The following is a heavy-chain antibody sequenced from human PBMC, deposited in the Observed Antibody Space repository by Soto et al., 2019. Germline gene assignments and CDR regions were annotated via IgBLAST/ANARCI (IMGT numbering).Heavy chain of an antibody. J-gene: IGHJ6*04. D-gene: IGHD3-9*01. V-gene: IGHV1-69*06. Sequence: QVQLVQSGAEVKKPGSSVKVSCKASGDSFNNDGVNWVRQAPGQGLEWVEGIIPHFGPAKYPQKFQGRAPITADIPTNTVFMALLSLTSDDTAISYCARGAQLDWHNYFALDVWGKGTSVTVSS. CDR3: ARGAQLDWHNYFALDV. CDR2: IIPHFGPA. CDR1: GDSFNNDG.